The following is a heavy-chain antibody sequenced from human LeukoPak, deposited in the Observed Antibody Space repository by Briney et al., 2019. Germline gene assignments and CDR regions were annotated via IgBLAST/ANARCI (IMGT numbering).Heavy chain of an antibody. CDR2: IYTSGST. CDR3: ARGMGSSWSVDY. Sequence: SETLSLTCTVSGGSISSYYWSWIRQPAGKGLDWIGRIYTSGSTNYNPSLKSRVTMSVDTSKNQFSLKLSSVTAADTAVYYCARGMGSSWSVDYWGQGTLLTVSS. CDR1: GGSISSYY. D-gene: IGHD6-13*01. J-gene: IGHJ4*02. V-gene: IGHV4-4*07.